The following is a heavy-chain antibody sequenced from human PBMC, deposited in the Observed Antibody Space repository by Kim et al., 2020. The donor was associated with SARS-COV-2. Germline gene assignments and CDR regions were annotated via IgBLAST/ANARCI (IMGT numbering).Heavy chain of an antibody. J-gene: IGHJ6*02. CDR1: GYTFTGYY. V-gene: IGHV1-2*02. CDR3: ATTGGTMVRGEGLEVDYYYYGMDV. CDR2: INPNSGGT. Sequence: ASVKVSCKASGYTFTGYYMHWVRQAPGQGLEWMGWINPNSGGTNYAQKFQGRVTMTRDTSISTAYMELSRLRSDDTAVYYCATTGGTMVRGEGLEVDYYYYGMDVWGQGTTVTVSS. D-gene: IGHD3-10*01.